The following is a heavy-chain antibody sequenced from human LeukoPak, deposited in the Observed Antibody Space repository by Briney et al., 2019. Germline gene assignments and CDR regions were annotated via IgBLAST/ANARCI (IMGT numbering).Heavy chain of an antibody. CDR3: ARVGGSNYYYYGMDV. J-gene: IGHJ6*02. CDR1: GGSISSGGYS. Sequence: SETLSLTCAVSGGSISSGGYSWNWIRQPPGKGLEWIGYIYYGENTNYNPSLKSRVTMSVDTSMNQFSLKLSSVTAADTAVYYCARVGGSNYYYYGMDVWGQGTTVTVSS. D-gene: IGHD2-15*01. V-gene: IGHV4-61*08. CDR2: IYYGENT.